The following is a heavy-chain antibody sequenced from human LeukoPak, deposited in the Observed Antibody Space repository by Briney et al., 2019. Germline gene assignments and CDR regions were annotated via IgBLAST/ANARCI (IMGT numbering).Heavy chain of an antibody. CDR2: IYYSGST. V-gene: IGHV4-59*01. CDR1: GGSISSYY. J-gene: IGHJ4*02. CDR3: ARADIGYCSGGNCLYFDY. Sequence: SETLSLTCTVSGGSISSYYWSWIRQPPGKGLEWIGYIYYSGSTNYNPSLKSRVTISVDTSKNQFSLKLSSVTAADTAVYYCARADIGYCSGGNCLYFDYWGQGTLVTVSS. D-gene: IGHD2-15*01.